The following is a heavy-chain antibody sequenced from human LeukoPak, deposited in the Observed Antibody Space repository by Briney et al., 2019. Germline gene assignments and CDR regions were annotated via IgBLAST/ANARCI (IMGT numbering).Heavy chain of an antibody. CDR2: LNPYSGGT. CDR1: GYTFTGYY. Sequence: ASVKVSCKASGYTFTGYYMHWVRQAPGQGLEWMGWLNPYSGGTNYAQQFQGRVTMTRDTSISTAYMELNRLRSDDTAVYYCARDWGPMVRGVIGYWGQGTLVTVSS. D-gene: IGHD3-10*01. V-gene: IGHV1-2*02. CDR3: ARDWGPMVRGVIGY. J-gene: IGHJ4*02.